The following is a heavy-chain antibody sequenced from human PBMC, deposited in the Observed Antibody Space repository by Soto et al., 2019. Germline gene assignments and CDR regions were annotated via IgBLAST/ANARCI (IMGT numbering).Heavy chain of an antibody. CDR2: IYHSGST. CDR1: GGSISSGGYS. Sequence: SETLSLTCAVSGGSISSGGYSWSWIRQPPGKGLEWLGYIYHSGSTYSTPSLKSRVTISVDRSKNQFSLKLSSVTAADTAVYSCARVLTMVRGDPSFYGMDVWGQGTTVTVSS. V-gene: IGHV4-30-2*01. D-gene: IGHD3-10*01. J-gene: IGHJ6*02. CDR3: ARVLTMVRGDPSFYGMDV.